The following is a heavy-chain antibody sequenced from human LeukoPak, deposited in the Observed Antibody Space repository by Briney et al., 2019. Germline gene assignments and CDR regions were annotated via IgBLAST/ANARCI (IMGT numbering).Heavy chain of an antibody. D-gene: IGHD3-9*01. Sequence: GESLTLPCAASGFSFSRYPMSWLRQTRGKGLVCVSYVNGWGASTLYADSVKGRFTISRDNFSNMLFLQMTSLRADDTAIYYCAKGIRYEDYAYDLWGQGTMVTVSS. CDR3: AKGIRYEDYAYDL. J-gene: IGHJ3*01. V-gene: IGHV3-23*01. CDR2: VNGWGAST. CDR1: GFSFSRYP.